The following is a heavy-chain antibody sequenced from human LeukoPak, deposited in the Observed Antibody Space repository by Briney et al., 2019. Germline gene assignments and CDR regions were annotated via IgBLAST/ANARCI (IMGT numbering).Heavy chain of an antibody. Sequence: ASVKVSCKVSGYTLTELSTHWVRQAPGKGLEWMGGFDPEDGETIYAQKFQGRVTMTEDTSTDTAYMELSSLRSEDTAVYYCARSIAAAGKYYYYYYMDVWGKGTTVTVSS. V-gene: IGHV1-24*01. CDR3: ARSIAAAGKYYYYYYMDV. CDR1: GYTLTELS. J-gene: IGHJ6*03. D-gene: IGHD6-13*01. CDR2: FDPEDGET.